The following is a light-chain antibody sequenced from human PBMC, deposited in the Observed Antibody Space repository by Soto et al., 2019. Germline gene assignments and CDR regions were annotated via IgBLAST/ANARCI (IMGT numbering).Light chain of an antibody. CDR2: ANN. Sequence: QSALTQPPSVSGAPGQRITISCTGSSSNIGTPYDVHWYQHLPGTAPKLLIFANNNRPSGVPDRFSGSKSGTSASLAITGLQAEDEADYYCQSYDGSLSGWVFGGGTQLTVL. V-gene: IGLV1-40*01. J-gene: IGLJ3*02. CDR1: SSNIGTPYD. CDR3: QSYDGSLSGWV.